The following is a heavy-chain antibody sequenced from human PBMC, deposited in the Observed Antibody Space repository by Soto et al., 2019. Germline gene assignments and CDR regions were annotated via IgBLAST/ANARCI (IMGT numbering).Heavy chain of an antibody. CDR2: IYWDDDK. Sequence: QITLKESGPTLVKPTQTLTLTCTFSGFSLSTSGVGVGWIRQPPGKALEWLALIYWDDDKRYSPSLKSRLTNTKNTSKTQVVLTMTTMDPVDTATYYCAHSLIGYYYDSSGSNWFDPWGQGTLVTVSS. J-gene: IGHJ5*02. CDR3: AHSLIGYYYDSSGSNWFDP. CDR1: GFSLSTSGVG. V-gene: IGHV2-5*02. D-gene: IGHD3-22*01.